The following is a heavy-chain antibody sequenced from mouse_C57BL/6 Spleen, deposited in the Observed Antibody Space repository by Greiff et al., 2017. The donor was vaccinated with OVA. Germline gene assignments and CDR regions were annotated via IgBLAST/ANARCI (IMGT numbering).Heavy chain of an antibody. CDR3: ARLEDSSGYAWFAY. D-gene: IGHD3-2*02. CDR2: IYPGSGST. J-gene: IGHJ3*01. V-gene: IGHV1-55*01. Sequence: QVQLKQPGAELVKPGASVKMSCKASGYTFTSYWITWVKQRPGQGLEWIGDIYPGSGSTNYNEKFKSKATLTVDTSSSTAYMQLSSLTSEDSAVYYCARLEDSSGYAWFAYWGQGTLVTVSA. CDR1: GYTFTSYW.